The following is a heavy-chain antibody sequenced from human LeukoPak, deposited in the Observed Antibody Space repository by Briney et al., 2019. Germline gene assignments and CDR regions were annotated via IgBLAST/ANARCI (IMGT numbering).Heavy chain of an antibody. D-gene: IGHD3-3*01. J-gene: IGHJ4*02. CDR3: ARDYDSELDY. V-gene: IGHV1-2*02. CDR1: GYPFTGYY. CDR2: IDPNSGDT. Sequence: ASVKVSCKASGYPFTGYYMHWVRQVPGQELEWMGWIDPNSGDTNYAQNLQGRVTMTRDTSINTAYMEVNRLTFDDTAMYYCARDYDSELDYWGQGTLVTVSS.